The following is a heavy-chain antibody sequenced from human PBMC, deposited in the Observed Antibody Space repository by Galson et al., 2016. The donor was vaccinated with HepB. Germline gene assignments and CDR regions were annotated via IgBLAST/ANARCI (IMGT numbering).Heavy chain of an antibody. V-gene: IGHV3-33*01. CDR3: ARQAFTNWNPFDY. Sequence: SLRLSCAASRFTLSSYGIHWVRQAPGKGLEWVAVIWYDGVNTYYADSVKGRFTISRDNSKNTLYLQMNSLRAEDTAVYYCARQAFTNWNPFDYWGQGTLVTVSS. CDR1: RFTLSSYG. D-gene: IGHD1-1*01. CDR2: IWYDGVNT. J-gene: IGHJ4*02.